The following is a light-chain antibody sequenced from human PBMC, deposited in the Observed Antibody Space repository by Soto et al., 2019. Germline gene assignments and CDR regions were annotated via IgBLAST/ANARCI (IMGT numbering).Light chain of an antibody. CDR2: GAS. V-gene: IGKV1-12*01. CDR1: QDIHTW. Sequence: DMQMTQSPSSVSASLGDRVTITCRASQDIHTWLAWYQQKPGQAPKLLIYGASHLQSGVPSRFSGSGSGTDFPLTISSLQSEEFATYYCQQANSFPFTFGPGTKVDVK. CDR3: QQANSFPFT. J-gene: IGKJ3*01.